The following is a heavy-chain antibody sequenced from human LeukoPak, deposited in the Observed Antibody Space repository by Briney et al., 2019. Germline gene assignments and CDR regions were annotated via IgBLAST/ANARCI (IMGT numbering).Heavy chain of an antibody. Sequence: PGRSLRLSCAASGFTFSSYAMHWVRQAPGKGLEWVAVISYDGSNKYYADSVKGRFTISRDNSKNTLYLQMNSLRAEDTAVYYCARSELSLGWFDPWGQGTLVTVSS. CDR1: GFTFSSYA. J-gene: IGHJ5*02. V-gene: IGHV3-30*04. D-gene: IGHD3-16*02. CDR2: ISYDGSNK. CDR3: ARSELSLGWFDP.